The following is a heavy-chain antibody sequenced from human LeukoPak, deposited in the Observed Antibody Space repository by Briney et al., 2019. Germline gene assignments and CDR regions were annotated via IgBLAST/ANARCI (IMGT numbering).Heavy chain of an antibody. CDR3: AKGSSGYFADL. V-gene: IGHV3-23*01. CDR2: ISNDGGGT. Sequence: GGSLRLSCTASGFIFNNCGLMGVRQAPGKGLEWVSAISNDGGGTTYADFVKGRFTISRDNSKNTIFLQMNSLRAEETALYCCAKGSSGYFADLWGQGTLVTVSS. J-gene: IGHJ5*02. CDR1: GFIFNNCG. D-gene: IGHD3-22*01.